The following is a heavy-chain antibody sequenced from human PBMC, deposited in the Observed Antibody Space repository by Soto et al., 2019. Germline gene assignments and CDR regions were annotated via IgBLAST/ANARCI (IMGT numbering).Heavy chain of an antibody. CDR1: GGTFSSYT. CDR3: ARAPHTAMDN. CDR2: IIPILGIA. J-gene: IGHJ4*02. V-gene: IGHV1-69*02. D-gene: IGHD5-18*01. Sequence: QVQLVQSGAEVKKPGSSVKVSCKASGGTFSSYTISWVRQAPGQGLEWMGRIIPILGIANYAQKFQGRVTITAEQSTSTGYMELSSLRSEDTAVYYCARAPHTAMDNWGQGTLVTVSS.